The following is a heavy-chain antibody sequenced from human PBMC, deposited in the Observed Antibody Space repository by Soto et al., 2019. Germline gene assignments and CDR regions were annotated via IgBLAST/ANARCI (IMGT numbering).Heavy chain of an antibody. CDR2: INHSGST. CDR3: ARGRSIAAAGNFDY. J-gene: IGHJ4*02. V-gene: IGHV4-34*01. CDR1: GGSFSGYY. D-gene: IGHD6-13*01. Sequence: SETLSLTCAVYGGSFSGYYWSWIRQPPGKGLEWIGEINHSGSTNYNPSLKSRVTISVDTSKNQFSLKLSSVTAADTAVYYCARGRSIAAAGNFDYWGQGTLVTVSA.